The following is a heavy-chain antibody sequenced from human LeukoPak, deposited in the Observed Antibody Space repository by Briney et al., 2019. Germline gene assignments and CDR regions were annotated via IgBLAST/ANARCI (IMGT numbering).Heavy chain of an antibody. CDR1: GASVTDYY. CDR3: TRGHWGLQS. CDR2: IHHSGNS. D-gene: IGHD7-27*01. J-gene: IGHJ5*02. Sequence: SETLSLTCTVSGASVTDYYWSWIRQSPGKGLEWISYIHHSGNSDYNPSLRSRVTTSLDTSKNQFSLNLISVTAADMAVYYRTRGHWGLQSWSQGTLVTVSS. V-gene: IGHV4-59*02.